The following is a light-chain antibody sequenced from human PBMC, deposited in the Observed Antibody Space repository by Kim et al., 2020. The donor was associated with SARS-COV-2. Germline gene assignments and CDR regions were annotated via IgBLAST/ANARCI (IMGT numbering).Light chain of an antibody. J-gene: IGKJ2*01. CDR2: EVA. Sequence: HPASISCRYGKNRVRQDRRNCLDWVQQMTSKGPTNLYDEVANRDSGIPSKFGSSGSATDFTLKSSKVEAEYVGTYYCRQDTNWPYTFGRGTKLVI. CDR1: KNRVRQDRRNC. V-gene: IGKV2-30*02. CDR3: RQDTNWPYT.